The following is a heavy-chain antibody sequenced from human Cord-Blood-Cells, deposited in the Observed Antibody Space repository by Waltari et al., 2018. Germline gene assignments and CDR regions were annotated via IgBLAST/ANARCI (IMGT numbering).Heavy chain of an antibody. CDR3: ARREVNSSSWTVDL. D-gene: IGHD6-13*01. Sequence: QVQLQQWGAGLLKPSATLSLTCAVYGGSFSGYYCSWSRQPPGKGLEWIGEINHSGSTNYNPSLKSRVTISVDTSKNQFSLKLSSVTAADTAVYYCARREVNSSSWTVDLWGRGTLVTVSS. CDR2: INHSGST. V-gene: IGHV4-34*01. J-gene: IGHJ2*01. CDR1: GGSFSGYY.